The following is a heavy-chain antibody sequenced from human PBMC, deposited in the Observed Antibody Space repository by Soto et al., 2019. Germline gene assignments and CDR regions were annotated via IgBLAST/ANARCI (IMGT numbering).Heavy chain of an antibody. V-gene: IGHV4-59*01. J-gene: IGHJ5*02. CDR3: ARTYKYYYDSSLLGWFDP. CDR2: IYYSGST. CDR1: GYSISGYY. D-gene: IGHD3-22*01. Sequence: PSETLSLTCTVSGYSISGYYWSWVRQPPGKGLQWIGCIYYSGSTNYNPSLKSRVTISVDTSKNQFSLKLSSVTAADTAVYYCARTYKYYYDSSLLGWFDPWGQGTLVTVSS.